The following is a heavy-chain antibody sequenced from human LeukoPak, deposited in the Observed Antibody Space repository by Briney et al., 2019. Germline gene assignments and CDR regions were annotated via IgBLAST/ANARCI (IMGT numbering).Heavy chain of an antibody. CDR2: ISYDGSNK. V-gene: IGHV3-30*04. J-gene: IGHJ6*03. CDR3: AKDGGNWYDSEGNYLMRSYMDV. Sequence: PGRSLRLSCAASGFTFSSYAMHWVRQAPGKGLEWVAVISYDGSNKYYADSVKGRFTISRDNSKNTLYLQMNSLRVEDTAVYYCAKDGGNWYDSEGNYLMRSYMDVWGKGTTVTVSS. CDR1: GFTFSSYA. D-gene: IGHD3-16*01.